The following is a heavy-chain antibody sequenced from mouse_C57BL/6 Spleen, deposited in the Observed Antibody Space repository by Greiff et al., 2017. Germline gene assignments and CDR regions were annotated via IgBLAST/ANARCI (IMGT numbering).Heavy chain of an antibody. CDR3: ARKNDYDVTGAFAY. J-gene: IGHJ3*01. D-gene: IGHD2-4*01. Sequence: QVQLQQPGAELVKPGASVKLSCKASGYTFTSYWMQWVKQRPGQGLEWLGEIDPSDSYTNYNQKFKGKATLTVDTSSSTAYVQLSSLTSEDAAVYYCARKNDYDVTGAFAYWGQGTLVTVSA. CDR1: GYTFTSYW. CDR2: IDPSDSYT. V-gene: IGHV1-50*01.